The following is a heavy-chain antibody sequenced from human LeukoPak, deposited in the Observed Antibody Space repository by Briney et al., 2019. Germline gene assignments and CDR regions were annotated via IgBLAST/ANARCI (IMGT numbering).Heavy chain of an antibody. V-gene: IGHV1-69*01. CDR1: GGTFSSYA. CDR2: IIPMFGTA. J-gene: IGHJ4*02. Sequence: ASVKVSCKASGGTFSSYAISWVRQAPGQGLEWMGGIIPMFGTANYAQKFQGRVTITAGESTSTAYMELSSLRSEDTAVYYCAKESITIFGVVTNPFDYWGQGTLVTVSS. CDR3: AKESITIFGVVTNPFDY. D-gene: IGHD3-3*01.